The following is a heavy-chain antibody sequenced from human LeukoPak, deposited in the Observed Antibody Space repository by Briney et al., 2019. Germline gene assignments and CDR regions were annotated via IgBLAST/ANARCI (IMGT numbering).Heavy chain of an antibody. CDR1: GFTFSNCA. D-gene: IGHD3-22*01. CDR2: ISGSGGST. V-gene: IGHV3-23*01. CDR3: AKDLAAYSSGFDY. J-gene: IGHJ4*02. Sequence: LGGSLRLSCAASGFTFSNCAMTWVRQAPGKGLEWVSDISGSGGSTYYADSVKGRFTISRDNSKNTLYLQMNSLRAEDTAVYYCAKDLAAYSSGFDYWGQGTLVTVSS.